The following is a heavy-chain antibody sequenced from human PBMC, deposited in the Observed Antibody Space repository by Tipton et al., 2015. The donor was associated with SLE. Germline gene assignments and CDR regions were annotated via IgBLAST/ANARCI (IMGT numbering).Heavy chain of an antibody. CDR2: ISSSSSTI. CDR3: ARDWGSGLDY. Sequence: SLRLSCAASGFTFSSYAMSWVRQAPGKGLEWVSYISSSSSTIYYADSVKGRFTISRDNAKNSLYLQMNSLRAEDTAVYYCARDWGSGLDYWGQGTLVTVSS. V-gene: IGHV3-48*01. D-gene: IGHD6-19*01. J-gene: IGHJ4*02. CDR1: GFTFSSYA.